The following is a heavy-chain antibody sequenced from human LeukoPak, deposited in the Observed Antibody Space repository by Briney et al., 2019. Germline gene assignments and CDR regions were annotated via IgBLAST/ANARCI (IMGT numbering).Heavy chain of an antibody. CDR3: ARAAYRWNYDY. CDR1: GYTFTGYD. V-gene: IGHV1-8*03. J-gene: IGHJ4*02. CDR2: MNPNSDNT. Sequence: ASVKVSCKASGYTFTGYDISWVRQATGQGLEWMGWMNPNSDNTGYAQKFQGRLTITRNTSISTAYMELSSLRSDDTAVYYCARAAYRWNYDYWGQGTLVTVSS. D-gene: IGHD1-7*01.